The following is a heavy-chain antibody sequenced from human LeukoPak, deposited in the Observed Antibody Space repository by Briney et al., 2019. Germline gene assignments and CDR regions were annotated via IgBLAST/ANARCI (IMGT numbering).Heavy chain of an antibody. V-gene: IGHV4-34*01. J-gene: IGHJ4*02. Sequence: SETLSLTCAVYGGSFSGYYWSWIRQPPGKGLEWIGEINHSGSTNYNPSLKSRVAISIDTSKKQFSLTLTSMTAADTAVYYCARVPHYYFGYGYFDTWGQGTRVTVSS. CDR2: INHSGST. D-gene: IGHD3-10*01. CDR1: GGSFSGYY. CDR3: ARVPHYYFGYGYFDT.